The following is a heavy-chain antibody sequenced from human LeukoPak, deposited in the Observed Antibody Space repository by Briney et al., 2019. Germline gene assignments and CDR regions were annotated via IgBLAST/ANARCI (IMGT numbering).Heavy chain of an antibody. J-gene: IGHJ4*02. CDR3: ARDWAMTTVTTDY. CDR1: GYTFTGYY. CDR2: INPNSGGT. D-gene: IGHD4-17*01. V-gene: IGHV1-2*02. Sequence: ASVKVSCKASGYTFTGYYMHWVRQAPGQGLEWMGWINPNSGGTNYAQKFQGRVTMTRDTSISTAYMELSRLRSDDTAVYYCARDWAMTTVTTDYWDQGTLVTASS.